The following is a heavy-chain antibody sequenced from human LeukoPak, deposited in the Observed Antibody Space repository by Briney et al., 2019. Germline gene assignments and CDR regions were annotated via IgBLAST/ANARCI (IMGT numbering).Heavy chain of an antibody. V-gene: IGHV3-7*01. CDR3: AREKSGSSWYRYYYYGMDV. CDR2: IKQDGSEK. J-gene: IGHJ6*02. CDR1: GFTFSSYW. Sequence: GGSLRLSCAASGFTFSSYWMSWVRQAPGKGLEWVANIKQDGSEKYYVDSVKGRFTISRDNAKNSLYLQMNSLRAEDTAVYYCAREKSGSSWYRYYYYGMDVWGQGTTVTVSS. D-gene: IGHD6-13*01.